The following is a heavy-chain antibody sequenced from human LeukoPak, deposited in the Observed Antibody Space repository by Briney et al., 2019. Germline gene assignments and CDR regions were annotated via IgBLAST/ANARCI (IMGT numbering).Heavy chain of an antibody. CDR2: MNPNSGNT. J-gene: IGHJ3*02. CDR1: GYTFTSYD. Sequence: ASVKVSCKTSGYTFTSYDINWVRQATGQGIEWMGWMNPNSGNTGYARKFQGRVTMTRNTSISTAYMELSSLRSEDTAVYYCARGGSGWYDAFDIWGQGTMVTVSS. D-gene: IGHD6-19*01. V-gene: IGHV1-8*02. CDR3: ARGGSGWYDAFDI.